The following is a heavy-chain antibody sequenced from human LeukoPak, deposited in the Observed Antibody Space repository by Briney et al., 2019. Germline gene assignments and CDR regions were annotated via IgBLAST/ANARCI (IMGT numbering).Heavy chain of an antibody. CDR2: IYYSGST. V-gene: IGHV4-59*01. CDR1: GVSISSYY. CDR3: ARVGYDFWSGYYTSVFDY. J-gene: IGHJ4*02. Sequence: SETLSLTCTVSGVSISSYYWSWLRQPPGKGLEWIGYIYYSGSTNYNPSLKSRVTISVDTSKNQFSLKLSSVTAADTAVYYCARVGYDFWSGYYTSVFDYWGQGTLVTVSS. D-gene: IGHD3-3*01.